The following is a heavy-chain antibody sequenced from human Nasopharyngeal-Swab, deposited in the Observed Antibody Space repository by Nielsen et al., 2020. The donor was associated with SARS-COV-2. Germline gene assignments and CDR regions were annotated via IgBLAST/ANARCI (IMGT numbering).Heavy chain of an antibody. CDR2: IIPIFGTA. V-gene: IGHV1-69*01. D-gene: IGHD1-1*01. CDR3: ARRTRTARGYYYYGMDV. CDR1: GGTFSSYA. J-gene: IGHJ6*02. Sequence: KISCKASGGTFSSYAISWVRQAPGQGLEWMGGIIPIFGTANYAQKFQGRVTITADESTSTAYMELSSLRSEDTAVYYCARRTRTARGYYYYGMDVWGQGTTVTVSS.